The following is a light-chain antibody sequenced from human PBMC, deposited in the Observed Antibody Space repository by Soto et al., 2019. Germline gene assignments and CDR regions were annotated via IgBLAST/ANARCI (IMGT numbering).Light chain of an antibody. CDR2: GAS. CDR1: HSVSSSY. V-gene: IGKV3-20*01. J-gene: IGKJ5*01. Sequence: ENVLTQSPGTLSLSPGERATLSCRASHSVSSSYLAWYQQKPGQAPRLPIYGASSRATGIPDRFSGSGSGTDFTLTISRLEPEDFAVYYCQQYGSSLSITFGQGTRLEIK. CDR3: QQYGSSLSIT.